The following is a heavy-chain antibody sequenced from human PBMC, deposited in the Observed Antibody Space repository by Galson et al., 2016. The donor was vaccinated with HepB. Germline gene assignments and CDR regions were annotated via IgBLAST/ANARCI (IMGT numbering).Heavy chain of an antibody. CDR3: AKDHTGRTVGWSDGMDV. CDR2: ITGTGGGT. Sequence: SLRLSCAASGFSFSTFAMSWVRQAPGKGLEWISGITGTGGGTYYADSVKGRFTISRDTSKNTLFLQLSSLRVEDTAVYYCAKDHTGRTVGWSDGMDVWGQGTRVTVSS. V-gene: IGHV3-23*01. CDR1: GFSFSTFA. D-gene: IGHD4-23*01. J-gene: IGHJ6*02.